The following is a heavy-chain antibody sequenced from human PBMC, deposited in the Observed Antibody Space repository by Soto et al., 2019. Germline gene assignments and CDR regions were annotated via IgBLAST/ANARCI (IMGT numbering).Heavy chain of an antibody. CDR3: AKSPSYYGDFDY. CDR2: ISWNSGSL. V-gene: IGHV3-9*01. D-gene: IGHD4-17*01. J-gene: IGHJ4*02. Sequence: EVQLVESGGGLVQPGRSLRLSCAASGFTFDDYAMHWVRQAPGKGLEWVSGISWNSGSLGYADSVKGRFTISRDNAKNSLYLQMNSLRAEDTALYYCAKSPSYYGDFDYWGQGTLVTVSS. CDR1: GFTFDDYA.